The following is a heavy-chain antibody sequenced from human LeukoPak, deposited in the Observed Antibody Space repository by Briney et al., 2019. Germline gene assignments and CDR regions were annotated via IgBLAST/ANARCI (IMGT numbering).Heavy chain of an antibody. CDR2: IIPIFGTA. CDR3: ARDPPAGSYVPEFNY. CDR1: GGTFSSYA. D-gene: IGHD1-26*01. Sequence: SVKFSCKASGGTFSSYAISWVRQAPGQGLEWMGGIIPIFGTANYAQKFQGRVTITADESTSTAYMELSSLRSEDTAVYYCARDPPAGSYVPEFNYWGQGTLVTVSS. J-gene: IGHJ4*02. V-gene: IGHV1-69*13.